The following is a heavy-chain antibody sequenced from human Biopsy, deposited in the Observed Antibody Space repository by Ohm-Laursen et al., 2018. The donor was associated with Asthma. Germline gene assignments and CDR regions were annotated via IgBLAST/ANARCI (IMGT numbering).Heavy chain of an antibody. J-gene: IGHJ4*02. Sequence: PTQTLTLTCSCSGFSVSTRGMSVSWIRQPPGKALEWLARIDWEDDTFYSTPLRTRLTISKDTSKNLVVLTMTNMDPVDTAIYFCGRHNDYWGQGILVTVSS. D-gene: IGHD1-1*01. V-gene: IGHV2-70*04. CDR1: GFSVSTRGMS. CDR3: GRHNDY. CDR2: IDWEDDT.